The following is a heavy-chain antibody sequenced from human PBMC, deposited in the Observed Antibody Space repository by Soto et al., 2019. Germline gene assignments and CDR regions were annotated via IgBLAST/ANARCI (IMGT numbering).Heavy chain of an antibody. J-gene: IGHJ6*02. V-gene: IGHV4-59*01. D-gene: IGHD6-13*01. CDR3: ARSNGGIAAAGYYYYGMDV. CDR2: IYYSGST. CDR1: GGSISSYY. Sequence: PSETLSLTCTVSGGSISSYYWSWIRQPPGKGLEWIGYIYYSGSTNYNPSLKSRVTISVDTSKNQFSLKLSFVTAADTAVYYCARSNGGIAAAGYYYYGMDVWGQGTTVTVSS.